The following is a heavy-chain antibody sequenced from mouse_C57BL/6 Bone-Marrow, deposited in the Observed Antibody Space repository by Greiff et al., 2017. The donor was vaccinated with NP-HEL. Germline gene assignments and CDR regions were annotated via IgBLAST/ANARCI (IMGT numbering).Heavy chain of an antibody. CDR3: ARPRFYNYGSFDY. CDR2: ISSGGSYT. D-gene: IGHD1-1*01. Sequence: DVMLVESGGDLVKPGGSLKLSCAASGFTFSSYGMSWVRQTPDKRLEWVATISSGGSYTYYPDSVKGRFTISRDNAKKTLYLQMSSLKSEDTAMYYGARPRFYNYGSFDYWGQGTTLTVSS. V-gene: IGHV5-6*02. CDR1: GFTFSSYG. J-gene: IGHJ2*01.